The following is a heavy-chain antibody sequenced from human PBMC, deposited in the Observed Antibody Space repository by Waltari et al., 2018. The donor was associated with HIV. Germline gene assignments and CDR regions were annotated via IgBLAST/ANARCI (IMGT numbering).Heavy chain of an antibody. J-gene: IGHJ5*02. V-gene: IGHV5-51*01. CDR3: ARHSIGRSWFDP. CDR2: IYPDDADT. CDR1: GYTFTNYW. D-gene: IGHD6-6*01. Sequence: EVQLAQSGAEVTKPGEALKISSEARGYTFTNYWIAWGRQTPGKGLEWMGIIYPDDADTRQSPSFEGHVSISADKSTTTAYLQWTSLRASDSGVYYCARHSIGRSWFDPWGQGTLVTVSS.